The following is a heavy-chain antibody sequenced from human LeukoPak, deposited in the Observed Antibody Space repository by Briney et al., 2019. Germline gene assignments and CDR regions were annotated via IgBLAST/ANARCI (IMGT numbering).Heavy chain of an antibody. J-gene: IGHJ6*02. CDR3: ARALTHCGGDCYEIPPLFYGMDV. D-gene: IGHD2-21*02. CDR2: IYPGDSDT. Sequence: GESLKISCKGSGYSFTSYWIGWVRQMPGKGLEWMGIIYPGDSDTRYSPSFQGQVTISANKSISTAYLQWSSLKASDTAMYYCARALTHCGGDCYEIPPLFYGMDVWGQGTTVTVSS. V-gene: IGHV5-51*01. CDR1: GYSFTSYW.